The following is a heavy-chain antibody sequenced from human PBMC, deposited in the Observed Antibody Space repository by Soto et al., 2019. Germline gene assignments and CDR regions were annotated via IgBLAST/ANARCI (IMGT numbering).Heavy chain of an antibody. Sequence: QVQLVESGGGVVQPGKSLGLSCAGSGFTFSSYVIHWVRQAPGKGLEWVAVMWYDGSNKHYADSVKGRFTISRDNSKNMLYLQMTSLRAEDTAVYYCAREGSGSGYFDYWGQGTMVTVSS. D-gene: IGHD3-10*01. CDR1: GFTFSSYV. V-gene: IGHV3-33*01. J-gene: IGHJ4*02. CDR3: AREGSGSGYFDY. CDR2: MWYDGSNK.